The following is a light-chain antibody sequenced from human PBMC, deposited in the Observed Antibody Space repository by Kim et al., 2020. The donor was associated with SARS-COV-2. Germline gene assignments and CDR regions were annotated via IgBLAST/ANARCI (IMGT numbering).Light chain of an antibody. CDR2: KAS. Sequence: ASVGDRVTITCRASQSISSWLAWYQQKPGKAPKLLIYKASSLESGVPSRFSGSGSGTEFTLTISSLQPDDFATYYCQQYNSYPSYTFGQGTKLEI. CDR1: QSISSW. J-gene: IGKJ2*01. CDR3: QQYNSYPSYT. V-gene: IGKV1-5*03.